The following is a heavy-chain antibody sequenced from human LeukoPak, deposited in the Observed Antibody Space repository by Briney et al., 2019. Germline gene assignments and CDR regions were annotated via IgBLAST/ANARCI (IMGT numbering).Heavy chain of an antibody. CDR2: INDSGRT. CDR3: ARRWNYGRNYYIDV. J-gene: IGHJ6*03. CDR1: GGSFSNYY. D-gene: IGHD1-7*01. V-gene: IGHV4-34*01. Sequence: SGTLSLTCAVYGGSFSNYYWSWLRQPPGKGLEWIGEINDSGRTNYNPSLMSRVTISVDTSKNQFSLRVNSVTATDTAVYYCARRWNYGRNYYIDVWGKGATVSVSS.